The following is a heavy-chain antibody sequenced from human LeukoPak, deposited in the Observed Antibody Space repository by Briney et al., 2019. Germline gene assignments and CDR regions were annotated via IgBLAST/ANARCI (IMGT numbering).Heavy chain of an antibody. CDR2: IFSGST. CDR3: ARKQVATSFRDY. Sequence: SETLSLTCTVSGGSISSSSYYWGWIRQPPGKGLEWIGNIFSGSTYYNPSLKSRVTISVDTSNNRFSLILNSVTAADTAVYYCARKQVATSFRDYWGQGTLVTVSS. J-gene: IGHJ4*02. D-gene: IGHD5-24*01. CDR1: GGSISSSSYY. V-gene: IGHV4-39*01.